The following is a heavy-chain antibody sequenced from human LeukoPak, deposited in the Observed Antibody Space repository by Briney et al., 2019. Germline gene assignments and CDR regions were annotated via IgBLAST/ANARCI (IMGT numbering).Heavy chain of an antibody. CDR3: ARDKRVAVAGTYIYYYYMDV. Sequence: SETLSLTCTVSGGSISSYYWSWIRQPPGKGLEWIGCIYYSGYTNYKSSLKSRVTMSVDTSKNQFSLKLSSVTAADTAVYYCARDKRVAVAGTYIYYYYMDVWGNGTTVTISS. D-gene: IGHD6-19*01. CDR1: GGSISSYY. V-gene: IGHV4-59*12. J-gene: IGHJ6*03. CDR2: IYYSGYT.